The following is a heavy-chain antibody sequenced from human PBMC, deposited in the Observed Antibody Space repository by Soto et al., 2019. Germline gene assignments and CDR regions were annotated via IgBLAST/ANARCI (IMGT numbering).Heavy chain of an antibody. CDR2: IYYSGST. CDR3: ARQQQLVDY. CDR1: GGSISSSSYY. J-gene: IGHJ4*02. Sequence: PSETLSLTCTVSGGSISSSSYYWVWIRQPPGKGLEWIGSIYYSGSTYYNPSLKSRITISVDTSKNQFSLRLSSVTAADTAVYYCARQQQLVDYWGQGTLVTVSS. V-gene: IGHV4-39*01. D-gene: IGHD6-13*01.